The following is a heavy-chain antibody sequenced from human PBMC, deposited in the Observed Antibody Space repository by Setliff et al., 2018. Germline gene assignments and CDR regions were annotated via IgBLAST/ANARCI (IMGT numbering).Heavy chain of an antibody. J-gene: IGHJ5*02. V-gene: IGHV1-2*02. CDR3: ARATRDSGGWYYEYNWFDP. CDR1: GFGFTTFG. CDR2: INPHSGGT. Sequence: RASVKVSCKTSGFGFTTFGFSWVRQAPGQGLEWMGWINPHSGGTNFPQTFQGRVTMTRDTSINTAYMELSTLTSDDTAVYFCARATRDSGGWYYEYNWFDPWGQGTLVTVSS. D-gene: IGHD6-19*01.